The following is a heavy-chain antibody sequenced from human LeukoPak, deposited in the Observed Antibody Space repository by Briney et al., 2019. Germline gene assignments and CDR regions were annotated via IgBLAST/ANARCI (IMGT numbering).Heavy chain of an antibody. V-gene: IGHV4-39*07. CDR1: GGSISSNSYY. CDR2: IYYSGST. D-gene: IGHD2-21*01. CDR3: ATGGEDVDY. Sequence: ETLSLTCTVSGGSISSNSYYWGWIRQPPGKGLEWIGSIYYSGSTYYNPSLKSRVTISVDTSKNQFSLKLSSVTAADTAVYYCATGGEDVDYWGQGTLVTVSS. J-gene: IGHJ4*02.